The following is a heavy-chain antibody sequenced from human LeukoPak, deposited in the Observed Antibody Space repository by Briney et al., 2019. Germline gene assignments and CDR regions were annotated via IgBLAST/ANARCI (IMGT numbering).Heavy chain of an antibody. D-gene: IGHD1-14*01. CDR2: INPSGGST. CDR1: GYTFTSYY. V-gene: IGHV1-46*01. CDR3: ARDRTGKYYFDY. J-gene: IGHJ4*02. Sequence: ASVKVSCKASGYTFTSYYMHGVRQAPGQGLEWMGIINPSGGSTSYAQKFQGRVTMTRDTSTSTVYMELSSLRSEDTAVYYCARDRTGKYYFDYWGQGTLVSVSS.